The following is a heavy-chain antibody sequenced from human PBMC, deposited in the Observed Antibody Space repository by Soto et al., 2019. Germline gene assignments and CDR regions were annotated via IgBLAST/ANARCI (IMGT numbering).Heavy chain of an antibody. CDR3: ARSVDP. J-gene: IGHJ5*02. CDR2: IFYSGTT. CDR1: GGSISRGGYY. V-gene: IGHV4-31*03. Sequence: SETLSLTCTVSGGSISRGGYYWNWIRQHPGKGLEWIGYIFYSGTTYYNPSLKSRVTIPVDTSKNQFSLKLSSVTAADTAVYYCARSVDPWGQGTLVTVSS.